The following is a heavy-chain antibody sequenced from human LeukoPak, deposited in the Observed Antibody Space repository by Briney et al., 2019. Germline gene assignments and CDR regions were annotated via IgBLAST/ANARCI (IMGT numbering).Heavy chain of an antibody. J-gene: IGHJ4*02. CDR1: GFTFGDYW. CDR3: ASDRQIAY. V-gene: IGHV3-7*01. CDR2: IKQDGSEK. Sequence: GGSLRLSCAASGFTFGDYWLTWVRQAPGQGLEWVANIKQDGSEKHYVDSVKGRFTISRDNAKNSLYLQMNSLRAEDTAVYYCASDRQIAYWGQGTLVTVSS.